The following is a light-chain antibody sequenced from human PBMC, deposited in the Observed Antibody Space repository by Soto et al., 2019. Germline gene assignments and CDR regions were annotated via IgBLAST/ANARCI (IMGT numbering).Light chain of an antibody. J-gene: IGKJ1*01. CDR1: QSISRW. Sequence: DRQMTQSPSTLSASVVGRITITFRGSQSISRWLAWYQQKPGTAPKLLIHDATSLESGVPSRFSGSGSGTEFTLTISSLQPDDFATYYCQQYSSYWTFAQGTKVDI. V-gene: IGKV1-5*01. CDR2: DAT. CDR3: QQYSSYWT.